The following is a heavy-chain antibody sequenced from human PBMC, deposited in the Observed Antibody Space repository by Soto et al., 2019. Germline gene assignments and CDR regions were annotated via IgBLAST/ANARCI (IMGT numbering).Heavy chain of an antibody. V-gene: IGHV4-4*02. Sequence: QVQLQESGPGLVKPSGTLSLSCAVSGGSISSSHWWTWVRQPPGKGLEWIGEIYHSGSTNYNPSLKGRVTISVDTSRNQFSLTLGSVTAAGTAVYYCAVSGGGEDYWGQGILVTVSS. J-gene: IGHJ4*02. CDR3: AVSGGGEDY. D-gene: IGHD3-16*01. CDR1: GGSISSSHW. CDR2: IYHSGST.